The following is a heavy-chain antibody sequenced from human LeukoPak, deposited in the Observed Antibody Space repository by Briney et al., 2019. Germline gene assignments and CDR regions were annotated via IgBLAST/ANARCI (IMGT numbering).Heavy chain of an antibody. CDR3: ARDPLNWNDEKSQTFDY. CDR1: GYTFTSYY. Sequence: ASVNVSCKASGYTFTSYYMHWVRQAPGQGLEWMGIINPSGGSTSYAQKFQGRVTMTRDTSTSTVYMELSSLRSEDTAVYYCARDPLNWNDEKSQTFDYWGQGTLVTVSS. D-gene: IGHD1-1*01. CDR2: INPSGGST. J-gene: IGHJ4*02. V-gene: IGHV1-46*01.